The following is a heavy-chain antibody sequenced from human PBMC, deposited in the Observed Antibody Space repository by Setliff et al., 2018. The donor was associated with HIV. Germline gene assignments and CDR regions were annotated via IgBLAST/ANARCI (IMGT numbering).Heavy chain of an antibody. J-gene: IGHJ3*02. CDR2: ISSDGTSK. CDR1: GFTFSNHW. CDR3: GSGNYNDAFDI. V-gene: IGHV3-74*01. D-gene: IGHD3-10*01. Sequence: PGGSLRLSCAASGFTFSNHWMYWVRQVPGKGLVWVSRISSDGTSKSYADSVKGRFTISRDNTKNTLYLQMNSLRVEDTAFYYYGSGNYNDAFDIWGQGTMVTVSS.